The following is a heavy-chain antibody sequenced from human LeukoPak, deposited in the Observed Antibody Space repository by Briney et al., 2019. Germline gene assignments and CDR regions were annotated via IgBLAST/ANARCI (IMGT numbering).Heavy chain of an antibody. J-gene: IGHJ5*02. V-gene: IGHV3-66*02. CDR3: AREVEAKWFDP. CDR2: IYSGGST. D-gene: IGHD2-15*01. Sequence: PGGSLRLSCAASGFTVSSNYMSWVRQAPGKGLEWVSVIYSGGSTYYADSVKDRFTISRDNSKNTLFLQMNSLRAEDTAVYYCAREVEAKWFDPWGQGTLVTVSS. CDR1: GFTVSSNY.